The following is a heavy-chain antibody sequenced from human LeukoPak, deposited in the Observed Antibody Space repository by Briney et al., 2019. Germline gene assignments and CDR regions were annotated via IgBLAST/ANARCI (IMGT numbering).Heavy chain of an antibody. CDR2: INPNSGGT. V-gene: IGHV1-2*02. CDR1: GYTFTSYG. Sequence: ASVKVSCKASGYTFTSYGISWVRQAPGQGLEWMGRINPNSGGTDYAQKYQDRVTMTRDTSISTAYMELSRLRSDDTAVYYCARGDIYFDYWGQGTLVTVSS. CDR3: ARGDIYFDY. J-gene: IGHJ4*02.